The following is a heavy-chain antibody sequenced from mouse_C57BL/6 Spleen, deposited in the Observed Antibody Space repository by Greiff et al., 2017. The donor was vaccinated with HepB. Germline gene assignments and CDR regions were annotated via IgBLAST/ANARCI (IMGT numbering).Heavy chain of an antibody. CDR1: GFSLTSYG. CDR3: ARFYGYDKGAMDY. J-gene: IGHJ4*01. Sequence: VKLQESGPGLVQPSQSLSITCTVSGFSLTSYGVHWVRQSPGKGLEWLGVIWSGGSTDYNAAFISRLSISKDNSKSQVFFKMNSLQADDTAIYYCARFYGYDKGAMDYWGQGTSVTVSS. D-gene: IGHD2-2*01. CDR2: IWSGGST. V-gene: IGHV2-2*01.